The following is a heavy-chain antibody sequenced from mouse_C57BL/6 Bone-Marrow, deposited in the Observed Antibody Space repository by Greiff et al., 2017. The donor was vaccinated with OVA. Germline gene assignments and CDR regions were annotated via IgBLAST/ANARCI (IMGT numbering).Heavy chain of an antibody. Sequence: VQLQQSGAELVKPGASVKLSCTASGFNIKDYYMHWVKQRPEQGLEWIGRIDTEAGATKYAPKFKGKATITADTSSNTAYLQLSSLTSEDTAVYYCAQDSSGYFPFAFWGQGTLVTVSA. CDR3: AQDSSGYFPFAF. V-gene: IGHV14-2*01. J-gene: IGHJ3*01. CDR2: IDTEAGAT. CDR1: GFNIKDYY. D-gene: IGHD3-2*02.